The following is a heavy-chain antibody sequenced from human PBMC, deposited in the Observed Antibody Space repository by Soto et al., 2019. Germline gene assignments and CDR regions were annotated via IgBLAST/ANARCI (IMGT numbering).Heavy chain of an antibody. CDR2: INASNANT. V-gene: IGHV1-3*01. J-gene: IGHJ4*02. Sequence: QVHLVQSGAEVKKPGASVKLSCKASGYTFSGYVMHWLRQAPGQRLEWMGWINASNANTQYSQKFPGRVTITGDTSASAVYLELSSLRSEDTAVYYCANGRYHDFWSGYYQFDYWGQGTLVTVSS. CDR3: ANGRYHDFWSGYYQFDY. D-gene: IGHD3-3*01. CDR1: GYTFSGYV.